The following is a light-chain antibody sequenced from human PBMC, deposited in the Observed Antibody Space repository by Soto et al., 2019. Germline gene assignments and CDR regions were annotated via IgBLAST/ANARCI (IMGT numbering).Light chain of an antibody. V-gene: IGKV3-20*01. CDR3: QQCGTSPLT. CDR1: QSITSAF. CDR2: GAS. J-gene: IGKJ4*01. Sequence: EIGLTQSPGTLSLSPGERATLSCRASQSITSAFLAWFQHKPGQAPRLLIYGASSRAAGIPDRFSGSGSGTDFTLTISRLEPEDFAVYYCQQCGTSPLTFGGGTRVEIK.